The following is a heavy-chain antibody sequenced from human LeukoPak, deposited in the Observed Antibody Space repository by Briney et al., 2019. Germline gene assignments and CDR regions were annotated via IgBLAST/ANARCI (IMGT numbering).Heavy chain of an antibody. CDR2: ISGNGAST. CDR3: AKVSRFFGGHFDY. V-gene: IGHV3-23*01. J-gene: IGHJ4*02. D-gene: IGHD3-16*01. CDR1: GGSMNISN. Sequence: PSGTLSLTCAVSGGSMNISNWWSWVRQAPGKGLEWVSAISGNGASTYYADSVKGRFTISRDSSKNILYLQMNSLRAEDTAIYYCAKVSRFFGGHFDYWGQGTLVTVSS.